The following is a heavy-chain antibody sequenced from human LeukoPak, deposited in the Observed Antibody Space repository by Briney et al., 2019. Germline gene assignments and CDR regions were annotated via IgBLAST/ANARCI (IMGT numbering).Heavy chain of an antibody. J-gene: IGHJ3*02. CDR1: GYSFTTYW. D-gene: IGHD2-21*02. CDR3: ARQGRIVVVTTTHDAFDI. Sequence: GESLKISCKGSGYSFTTYWIGWVRQMPGKGLEWMGIIYPGDSDARYSPSLQGQVTISVDKSISTAYLQWRSLKASDTAMYYCARQGRIVVVTTTHDAFDIWGQGTMVTVSS. V-gene: IGHV5-51*01. CDR2: IYPGDSDA.